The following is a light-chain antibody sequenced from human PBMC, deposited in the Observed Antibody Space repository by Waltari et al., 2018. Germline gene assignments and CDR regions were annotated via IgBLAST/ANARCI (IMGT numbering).Light chain of an antibody. CDR1: QSVRNN. Sequence: ETVMIQSPATLSVSPGERVTLYCSASQSVRNNVAWYQQTFGQAPRLLIYGASSRSTGVPPRFGGSWSGTEFTLTITSLQSEDFAVYYCQQYNEWPYTFGQGPKRES. CDR3: QQYNEWPYT. J-gene: IGKJ2*01. CDR2: GAS. V-gene: IGKV3-15*01.